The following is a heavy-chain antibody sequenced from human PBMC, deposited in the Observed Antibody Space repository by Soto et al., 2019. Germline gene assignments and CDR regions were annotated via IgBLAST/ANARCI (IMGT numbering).Heavy chain of an antibody. CDR2: INAGKGNK. CDR3: ERDRIYGMDV. V-gene: IGHV1-3*01. J-gene: IGHJ6*02. CDR1: ADPFTIYA. Sequence: GAVQVPCKASADPFTIYAMQWVRQAPGQRLEWMGWINAGKGNKKYSQKFQGRVTITRDTSASTAYMELSSMRSKDTPVYYVERDRIYGMDVWGQGTTVTVSS.